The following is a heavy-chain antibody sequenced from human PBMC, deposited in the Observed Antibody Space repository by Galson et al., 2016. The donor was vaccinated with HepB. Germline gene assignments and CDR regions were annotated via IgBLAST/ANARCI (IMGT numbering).Heavy chain of an antibody. Sequence: CQASGYTFPRDGISWVRQAPGQGLEWMGWISAYNGNTSSAQKLQGRVTMNTDTSTSTAYMELRSLRSDDTAVYYCARDHYDFWRGSRFDPWGQGTLVTVSS. CDR3: ARDHYDFWRGSRFDP. CDR2: ISAYNGNT. J-gene: IGHJ5*02. CDR1: GYTFPRDG. V-gene: IGHV1-18*01. D-gene: IGHD3-3*01.